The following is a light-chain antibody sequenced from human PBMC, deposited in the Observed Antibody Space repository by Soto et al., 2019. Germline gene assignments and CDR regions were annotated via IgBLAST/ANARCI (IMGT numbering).Light chain of an antibody. CDR2: DND. CDR1: SSNIATIY. V-gene: IGLV1-51*01. CDR3: ATWDSSLGIWV. J-gene: IGLJ3*02. Sequence: QSVLTQPSSLSAAPGQRVTISCSATSSNIATIYASWYQHLPGTAPRLLIYDNDKRPSGIPDRFSGSRSGTSATLGITGLQTGDEADYYCATWDSSLGIWVFGGGTLLTVL.